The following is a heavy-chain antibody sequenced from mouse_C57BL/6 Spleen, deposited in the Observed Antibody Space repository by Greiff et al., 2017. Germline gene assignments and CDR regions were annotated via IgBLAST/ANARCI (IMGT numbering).Heavy chain of an antibody. Sequence: EVKLMESEGGLVQPGSSMKLSCTASGFTFSDYYMAWVRQVPEKGLEWVANINYDGSSTYYLDSLKSRFIISRDNAKNILYLQMSSLKSEDTATYYCARFITHFDYWGQGTTLTVSS. CDR2: INYDGSST. CDR3: ARFITHFDY. J-gene: IGHJ2*01. D-gene: IGHD1-1*01. CDR1: GFTFSDYY. V-gene: IGHV5-16*01.